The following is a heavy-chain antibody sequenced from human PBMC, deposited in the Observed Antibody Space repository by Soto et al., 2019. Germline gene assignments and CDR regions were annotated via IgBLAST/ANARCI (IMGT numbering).Heavy chain of an antibody. Sequence: SQTLSLPCTVSGSSISSYYWSWIRQPAGKGLEWIGRIYTSGSTNYNPSLKSRVTMSVDTSKNQFSLKLSSVTAADTAVYYCVGYCTNGVCYTGRDYWGQGTLVTVSS. D-gene: IGHD2-8*01. CDR1: GSSISSYY. CDR2: IYTSGST. J-gene: IGHJ4*02. V-gene: IGHV4-4*07. CDR3: VGYCTNGVCYTGRDY.